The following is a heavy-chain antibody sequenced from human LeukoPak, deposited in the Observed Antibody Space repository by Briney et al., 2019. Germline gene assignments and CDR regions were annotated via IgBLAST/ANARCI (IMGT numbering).Heavy chain of an antibody. J-gene: IGHJ4*01. V-gene: IGHV3-48*02. CDR1: GFTFSTYS. CDR3: ARGASRGFDY. D-gene: IGHD5-24*01. CDR2: ISSSSSTI. Sequence: PGGSLRLSCAASGFTFSTYSMSWVRQPPGKGLEWVSYISSSSSTIYYADSVKGRFTISRDNAKNSLYLRMNSLRDEDTAVFYCARGASRGFDYWGHGTLVTVSS.